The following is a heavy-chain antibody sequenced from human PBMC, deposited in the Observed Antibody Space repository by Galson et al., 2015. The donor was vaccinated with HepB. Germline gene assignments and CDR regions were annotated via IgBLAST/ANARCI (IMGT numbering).Heavy chain of an antibody. V-gene: IGHV1-8*01. CDR3: AREGYCSSTSCYDYYYYYGMDV. CDR2: MNPNSGNT. D-gene: IGHD2-2*01. J-gene: IGHJ6*02. Sequence: SVKVSCKASGYTFTSYDINWVRQATGQGLEWMGWMNPNSGNTGYAQKFQGRVTITADESTSTAYMELSSLRSEDTAVYYCAREGYCSSTSCYDYYYYYGMDVWGQGTTVTVSS. CDR1: GYTFTSYD.